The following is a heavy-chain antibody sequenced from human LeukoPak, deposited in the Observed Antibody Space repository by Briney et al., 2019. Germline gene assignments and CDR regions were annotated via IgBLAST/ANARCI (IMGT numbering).Heavy chain of an antibody. CDR3: ARGGVAAKYYFDF. Sequence: SETLSLTCAVSGGSISPLYWSWIRQPPGKGLEFIGYIYYTGSTNFNPSLKSRVALSVDTSKNQISLTLNSVTAADTAVYYCARGGVAAKYYFDFWGQGTLVTVSS. D-gene: IGHD3-10*01. V-gene: IGHV4-59*11. CDR1: GGSISPLY. CDR2: IYYTGST. J-gene: IGHJ4*02.